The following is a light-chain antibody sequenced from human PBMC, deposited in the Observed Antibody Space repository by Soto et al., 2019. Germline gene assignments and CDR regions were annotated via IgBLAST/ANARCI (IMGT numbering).Light chain of an antibody. Sequence: QSVLTQPAPVSGSPGQSITISCTGTSSDVGGYDYVSWYQQLPGKAPKLLIYDVNNRPSGVSHRFSGSKSGNTASLTISGLQAEDEADYYCSSYTGSSTFVFGTGTKVTVL. J-gene: IGLJ1*01. V-gene: IGLV2-14*01. CDR2: DVN. CDR3: SSYTGSSTFV. CDR1: SSDVGGYDY.